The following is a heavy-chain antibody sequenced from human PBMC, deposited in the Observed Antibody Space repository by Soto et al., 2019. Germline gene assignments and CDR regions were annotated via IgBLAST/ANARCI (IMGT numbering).Heavy chain of an antibody. V-gene: IGHV3-72*01. Sequence: GGSLRLSCAASGFTFSDHYMDWVRQAPGKGLEWVGRTRNKANSYTTEYAASVKGRFTILRDDSKNLLYLQMNSLKIEDTAVYYCVRGRNSGPYYFDYWGQGTLVTVSS. CDR3: VRGRNSGPYYFDY. D-gene: IGHD2-21*01. CDR1: GFTFSDHY. CDR2: TRNKANSYTT. J-gene: IGHJ4*02.